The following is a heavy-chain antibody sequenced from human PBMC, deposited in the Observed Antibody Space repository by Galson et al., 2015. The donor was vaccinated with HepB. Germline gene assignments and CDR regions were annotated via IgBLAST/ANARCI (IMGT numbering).Heavy chain of an antibody. J-gene: IGHJ6*02. V-gene: IGHV3-23*01. D-gene: IGHD4-11*01. CDR3: AKDRDYSNYIDFYHSGLDV. Sequence: SLRLSCAASGFIFSNYAMTWVRQAPGTGLEWVSVISGSGGKTNYADSEKGRFTISRDNSKNTLYLQMNSLRAEDTAVYYCAKDRDYSNYIDFYHSGLDVWGQGTTVIVSS. CDR1: GFIFSNYA. CDR2: ISGSGGKT.